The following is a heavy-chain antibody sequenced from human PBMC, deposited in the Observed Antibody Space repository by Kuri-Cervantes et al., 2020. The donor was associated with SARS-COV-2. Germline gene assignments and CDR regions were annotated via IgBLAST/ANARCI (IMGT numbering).Heavy chain of an antibody. CDR2: INPNSGGT. Sequence: ASVKVSCKASGYTFTGYYMHWVRQAPGQGLEWMGWINPNSGGTNYAQKFQGWVTMTRDTPTSTVYMELSSLRSDDTAVYYCARERDGYDTNHYHFDSWGQGTLVTVSS. CDR1: GYTFTGYY. D-gene: IGHD5-24*01. CDR3: ARERDGYDTNHYHFDS. V-gene: IGHV1-2*04. J-gene: IGHJ4*02.